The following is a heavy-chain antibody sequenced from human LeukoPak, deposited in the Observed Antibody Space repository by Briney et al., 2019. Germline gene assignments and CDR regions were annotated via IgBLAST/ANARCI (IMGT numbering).Heavy chain of an antibody. CDR3: ARSGYYYGSGSQLDY. Sequence: SETLSLTCTVSGGSISTSNYYWGWIRQPPGKGLEWIGNIFYSGSTYYNPSLKSRVTISVDTSKNQFSLKLSSVTAADTAVYYCARSGYYYGSGSQLDYWGQGTLVTVSS. V-gene: IGHV4-39*07. D-gene: IGHD3-10*01. J-gene: IGHJ4*02. CDR1: GGSISTSNYY. CDR2: IFYSGST.